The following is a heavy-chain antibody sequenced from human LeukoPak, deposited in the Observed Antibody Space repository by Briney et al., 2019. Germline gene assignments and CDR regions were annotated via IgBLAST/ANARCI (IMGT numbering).Heavy chain of an antibody. V-gene: IGHV1-8*01. CDR3: ARGDDILTDHYKGLDY. D-gene: IGHD3-9*01. CDR1: GYTFTSYD. Sequence: ASVKVSCKASGYTFTSYDINWVRQATGQGLEWMGWMNPNSGNTGYAQKLQGRVTMTTDTSTSTAYMELRSLRSDDTAVYYCARGDDILTDHYKGLDYWGLGTPVTVSS. J-gene: IGHJ4*02. CDR2: MNPNSGNT.